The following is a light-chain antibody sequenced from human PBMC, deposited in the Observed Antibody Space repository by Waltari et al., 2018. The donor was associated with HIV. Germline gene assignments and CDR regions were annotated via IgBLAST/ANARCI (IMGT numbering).Light chain of an antibody. CDR2: DVT. V-gene: IGLV2-11*01. Sequence: QSALTQPRSVSGSPGQSVTISCTGTSSDVGGYNYVSWYQQNPGKAPKFIIYDVTKRPSGAPDRFSGSKSGNTASLTISGIQAEDEADYYCCSYAGNYPVLFGGGTKLTVL. CDR1: SSDVGGYNY. J-gene: IGLJ3*02. CDR3: CSYAGNYPVL.